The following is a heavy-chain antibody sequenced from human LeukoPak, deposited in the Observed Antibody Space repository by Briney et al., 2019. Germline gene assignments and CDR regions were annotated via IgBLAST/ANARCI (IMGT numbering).Heavy chain of an antibody. D-gene: IGHD3-9*01. CDR3: ARVFLGYDILTSYYMAHFDY. J-gene: IGHJ4*02. V-gene: IGHV1-18*01. CDR2: ISAYNGNT. CDR1: GYTFTSYG. Sequence: ASVKVSCKASGYTFTSYGISWVRQAPGQGLEWMGWISAYNGNTNYAQKLQGRVTMTTDTSTSTAYMELRSLRSDDTAVYYCARVFLGYDILTSYYMAHFDYWGQGTLVTVSS.